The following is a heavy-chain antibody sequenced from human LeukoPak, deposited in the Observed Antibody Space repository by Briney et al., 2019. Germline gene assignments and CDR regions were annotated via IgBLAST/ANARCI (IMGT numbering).Heavy chain of an antibody. Sequence: ASVTVSCKASGYTFTNYFIHWLRQAPGQGLEWMGWINPNNGDTAAAQNFQGRVTLTSGTSTRTAYMELRRLRYDDAAVYYCARGEVDMADWGQGARVTVSS. CDR2: INPNNGDT. J-gene: IGHJ4*02. V-gene: IGHV1-2*02. CDR3: ARGEVDMAD. CDR1: GYTFTNYF. D-gene: IGHD5-12*01.